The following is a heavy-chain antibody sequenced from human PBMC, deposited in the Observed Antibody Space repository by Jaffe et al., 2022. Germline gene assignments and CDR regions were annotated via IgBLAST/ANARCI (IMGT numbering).Heavy chain of an antibody. CDR2: ISSSSSYI. D-gene: IGHD3-3*01. V-gene: IGHV3-21*01. Sequence: EVQLVESGGGLVKPGGSLRLSCAASGFTFSSYSMNWVRQAPGKGLEWVSSISSSSSYIYYADSVKGRFTISRDNAKNSLYLQMNSLRAEDTAVYYCARDHGYYDFWSGYSNPSYYYYYYMDVWGKGTTVTVSS. CDR3: ARDHGYYDFWSGYSNPSYYYYYYMDV. J-gene: IGHJ6*03. CDR1: GFTFSSYS.